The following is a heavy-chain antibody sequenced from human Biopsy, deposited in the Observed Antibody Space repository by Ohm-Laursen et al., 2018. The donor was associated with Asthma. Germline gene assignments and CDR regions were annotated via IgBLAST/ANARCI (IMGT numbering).Heavy chain of an antibody. D-gene: IGHD2-15*01. V-gene: IGHV1-46*01. CDR3: ARERAVLVVGAEGNWFDP. CDR2: IKHISE. CDR1: GYTFSSYQ. Sequence: ASVKVSCKTSGYTFSSYQMHWVRQAPGQGLEWLGMIKHISEYAQKFQGRVTMTRDTSTSTVYMELSSLRSEDTAVYYCARERAVLVVGAEGNWFDPWGQGTRVTVSS. J-gene: IGHJ5*02.